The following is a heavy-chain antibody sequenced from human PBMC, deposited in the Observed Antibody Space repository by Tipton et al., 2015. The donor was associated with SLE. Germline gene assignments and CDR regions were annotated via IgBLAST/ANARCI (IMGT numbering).Heavy chain of an antibody. V-gene: IGHV4-31*11. CDR1: GGSFSGYY. CDR3: VRGPKDV. Sequence: LRLSCAVYGGSFSGYYWSWIRQHPGKGLEWIGYIYDSKSTYYNPSLKSRLTMSADTSKNQISLKLSSVSAADTAVYYCVRGPKDVWGQGTTVTVSS. CDR2: IYDSKST. J-gene: IGHJ6*02.